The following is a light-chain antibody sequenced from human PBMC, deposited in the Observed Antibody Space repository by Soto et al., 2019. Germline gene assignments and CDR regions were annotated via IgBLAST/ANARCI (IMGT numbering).Light chain of an antibody. CDR1: SSDVGGYNY. J-gene: IGLJ1*01. V-gene: IGLV2-14*03. CDR3: SSYTSSSTPWV. CDR2: DVS. Sequence: QSALTQPTSVSGSPGQSITISCTGTSSDVGGYNYVSWYQHHPGKAPKLVICDVSDRPSGVSNRFSGSKSGNTASLTISGLQAEDEADYYCSSYTSSSTPWVFGTGTKVT.